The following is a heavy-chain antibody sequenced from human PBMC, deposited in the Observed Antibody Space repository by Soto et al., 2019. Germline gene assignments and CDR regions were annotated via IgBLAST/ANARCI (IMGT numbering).Heavy chain of an antibody. D-gene: IGHD2-15*01. J-gene: IGHJ3*02. Sequence: QVPLVQSGAEVKKPGASVKVSCKASGYTFTSYGISWVRQAPGQGLEWMGWISAYNGNTNYAQKLQGRVTMTTDTSTSTAYMELRSLRSDDTAVYYCARFALYCSGGSCYPQDAFDIWGQGTMVTVSS. CDR3: ARFALYCSGGSCYPQDAFDI. CDR1: GYTFTSYG. CDR2: ISAYNGNT. V-gene: IGHV1-18*04.